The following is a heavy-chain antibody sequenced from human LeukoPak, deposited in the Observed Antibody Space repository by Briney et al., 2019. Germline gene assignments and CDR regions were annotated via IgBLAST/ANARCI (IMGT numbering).Heavy chain of an antibody. D-gene: IGHD1-26*01. V-gene: IGHV4-34*01. CDR1: GDSISSYY. CDR3: ARNLWYGATSDY. CDR2: INHSGST. Sequence: SETLSLTCTVSGDSISSYYWSWIRQPPGKGLEWIGEINHSGSTNYNPSLKSRVTISVDTSKNQFSLKLSSVTAADTAVYYCARNLWYGATSDYWGQGTPVTVSS. J-gene: IGHJ4*02.